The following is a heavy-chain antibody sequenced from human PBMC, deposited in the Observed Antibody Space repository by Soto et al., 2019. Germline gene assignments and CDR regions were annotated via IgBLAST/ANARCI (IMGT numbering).Heavy chain of an antibody. D-gene: IGHD2-2*01. CDR1: GGTFGSYA. V-gene: IGHV1-69*01. J-gene: IGHJ6*02. CDR2: IIPIPGTA. CDR3: ARSQGSSTSLEIYYYYYSGMDV. Sequence: QVQLMQSGAEVKKPGSSVKVSCKASGGTFGSYAISWVRQAPGQGLEWMGGIIPIPGTANYAQKFQGRVTIAADESTSTAYMELSSLRAEDTAVYYCARSQGSSTSLEIYYYYYSGMDVWGHGTTVTVSS.